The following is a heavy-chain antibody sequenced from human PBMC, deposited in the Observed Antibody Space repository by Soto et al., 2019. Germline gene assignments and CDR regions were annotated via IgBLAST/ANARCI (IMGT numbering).Heavy chain of an antibody. Sequence: LRLSCAASGFTFSSYEMNWVRQAPGKGLEWVSYISSSGSTIYYADSVKGRFTISRDNAKNSLYLQMNSLRAEDTAVYYCARDHPITLAFGMDVWGQGTTVTVSS. CDR2: ISSSGSTI. CDR1: GFTFSSYE. D-gene: IGHD3-10*01. V-gene: IGHV3-48*03. J-gene: IGHJ6*02. CDR3: ARDHPITLAFGMDV.